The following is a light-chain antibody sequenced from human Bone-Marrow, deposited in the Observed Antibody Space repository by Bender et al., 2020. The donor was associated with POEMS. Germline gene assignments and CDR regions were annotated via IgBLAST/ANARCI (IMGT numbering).Light chain of an antibody. CDR1: TSDVGAYNF. V-gene: IGLV2-23*02. CDR2: EVT. Sequence: QSALTQPASVSGSPGQSITISCTGTTSDVGAYNFVSWYQQYPGKAPKVMIYEVTKRPSGVSTRFSGSKSGNTASLTISGFQAEDEADYYCCSYAGGGKRVFGGGTTLTVL. J-gene: IGLJ3*02. CDR3: CSYAGGGKRV.